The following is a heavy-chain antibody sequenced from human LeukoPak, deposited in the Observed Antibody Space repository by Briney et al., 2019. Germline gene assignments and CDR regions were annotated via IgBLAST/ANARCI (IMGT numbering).Heavy chain of an antibody. CDR3: ARDSPVVPAAITWFDP. CDR1: GGTFSSYA. J-gene: IGHJ5*02. CDR2: IIPIFGTA. Sequence: SVKVSCKASGGTFSSYAISWVRQAPGQGLEWMGGIIPIFGTANYAQKFQGRVTITADESTSTAYMKLSSLRSEDTAVYYCARDSPVVPAAITWFDPWGQGTLVTVSS. D-gene: IGHD2-2*01. V-gene: IGHV1-69*01.